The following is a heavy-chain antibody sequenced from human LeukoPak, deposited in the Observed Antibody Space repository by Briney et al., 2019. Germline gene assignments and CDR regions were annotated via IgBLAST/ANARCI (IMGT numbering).Heavy chain of an antibody. CDR1: GGSIGSGGYF. D-gene: IGHD7-27*01. CDR2: IYNTGST. Sequence: SQTLSLTCTVSGGSIGSGGYFWSWIRQHPGKGLEWIGYIYNTGSTYYNPSLKSRLTISIDTSKNQFSLKLSSVTAADTAVYYCARKLGTKYFDHWGQGTLVTVSS. CDR3: ARKLGTKYFDH. V-gene: IGHV4-30-4*08. J-gene: IGHJ4*02.